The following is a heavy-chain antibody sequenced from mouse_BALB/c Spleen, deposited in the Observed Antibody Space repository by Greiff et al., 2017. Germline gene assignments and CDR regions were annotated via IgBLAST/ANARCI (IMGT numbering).Heavy chain of an antibody. V-gene: IGHV5-12-1*01. D-gene: IGHD2-2*01. J-gene: IGHJ4*01. CDR3: ARRHGYPYYYAMDY. Sequence: EVKLMESGGGLVKPGGSLKLSCAASGFAFSSYDMSWVRQTPEKRLEWVAYISSGGGSTYYPDTVKGRFTISRDNAKNTLYLQMSSLKSEDTAMYYCARRHGYPYYYAMDYWGQGTSVTVSS. CDR1: GFAFSSYD. CDR2: ISSGGGST.